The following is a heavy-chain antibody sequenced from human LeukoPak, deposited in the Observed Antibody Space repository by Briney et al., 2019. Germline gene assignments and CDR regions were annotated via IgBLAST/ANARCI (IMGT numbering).Heavy chain of an antibody. CDR1: GFTLSNAW. CDR2: IKSKTDGGTT. D-gene: IGHD3-10*01. CDR3: TTDAPRGGIS. Sequence: GGSLRLSCAASGFTLSNAWMCWVREAPGKGLEWVGRIKSKTDGGTTDYAAPVKGRFANTRDDSKNTLYLQMNSLKTEDTAVYYCTTDAPRGGISWGQGTLVTVSS. J-gene: IGHJ4*02. V-gene: IGHV3-15*01.